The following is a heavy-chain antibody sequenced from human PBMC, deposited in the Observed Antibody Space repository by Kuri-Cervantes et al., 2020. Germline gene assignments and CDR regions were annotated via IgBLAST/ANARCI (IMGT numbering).Heavy chain of an antibody. Sequence: GESLKISCTASRFTFSNYWMHWVRQAPGRGLVWVSAINTDGITTIYADSVKGRFTISRDNVKNSLYLQMNSLRAEDTAVYYCAREASYCDDYWGQGTLVTVSS. CDR2: INTDGITT. V-gene: IGHV3-74*01. J-gene: IGHJ4*02. D-gene: IGHD2-21*02. CDR3: AREASYCDDY. CDR1: RFTFSNYW.